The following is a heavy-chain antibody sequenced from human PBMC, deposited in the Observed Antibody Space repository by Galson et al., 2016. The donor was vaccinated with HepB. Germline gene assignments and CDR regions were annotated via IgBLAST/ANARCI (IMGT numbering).Heavy chain of an antibody. CDR3: ARTSDEYFYGSGSYYFDY. J-gene: IGHJ4*02. D-gene: IGHD3-10*01. Sequence: PALVKPTQTLTLTCTFSGFSLSTSGMCVSWIRQPPGKALEWLALIAWDDDKFYNRSLKTRLTIPKDTSKNQVVVTITNMDPVDTATYYCARTSDEYFYGSGSYYFDYWGQGTLVTVSS. CDR1: GFSLSTSGMC. V-gene: IGHV2-70*01. CDR2: IAWDDDK.